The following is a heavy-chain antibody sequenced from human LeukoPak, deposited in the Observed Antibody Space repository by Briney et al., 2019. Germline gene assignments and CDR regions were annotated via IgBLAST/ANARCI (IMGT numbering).Heavy chain of an antibody. CDR2: TYYKSKWYN. CDR1: GDSVSSNSAT. CDR3: VRQAVAGTNWFDP. Sequence: SRTLSLTCAISGDSVSSNSATWNWIRQSPSRGLEWLGRTYYKSKWYNDYAVSVKSRITITPDTSKNQFSLQLNSVTPEDTAVYYCVRQAVAGTNWFDPWGQGTLVTVFS. J-gene: IGHJ5*02. D-gene: IGHD6-19*01. V-gene: IGHV6-1*01.